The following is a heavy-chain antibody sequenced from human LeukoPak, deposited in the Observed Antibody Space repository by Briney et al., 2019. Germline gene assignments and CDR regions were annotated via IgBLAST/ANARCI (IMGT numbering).Heavy chain of an antibody. J-gene: IGHJ4*02. Sequence: GGSLRLSCAASGFTFSSYAMSWVREAPGKGLEWVSAISGSGGSTYYADSVKGRFTISRDNFKNTLYLQMNSLRAEDTAVYYCAKDLLVLRYFDWLLSGLDYWGQGTLVTVSS. V-gene: IGHV3-23*01. CDR1: GFTFSSYA. D-gene: IGHD3-9*01. CDR2: ISGSGGST. CDR3: AKDLLVLRYFDWLLSGLDY.